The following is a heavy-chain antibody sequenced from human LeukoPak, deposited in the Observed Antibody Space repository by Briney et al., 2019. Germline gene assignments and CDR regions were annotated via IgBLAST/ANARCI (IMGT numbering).Heavy chain of an antibody. V-gene: IGHV4-59*12. CDR3: ARGRDDYYYMDV. CDR2: IYYSGSI. CDR1: GGSLCSYN. D-gene: IGHD5-24*01. Sequence: PETLSLTRTVSGGSLCSYNWSWIRQPPGKGLGWIGYIYYSGSINYTPSLKSRVTISVDTSKNTFSLTLSSVTAADTAVYYCARGRDDYYYMDVWGKGTTVTISS. J-gene: IGHJ6*03.